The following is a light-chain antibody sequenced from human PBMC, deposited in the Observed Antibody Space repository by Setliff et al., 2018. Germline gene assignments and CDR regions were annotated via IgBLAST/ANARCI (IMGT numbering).Light chain of an antibody. J-gene: IGLJ1*01. V-gene: IGLV2-14*03. CDR2: DVI. CDR3: FSYTSSSSYG. CDR1: SSDVGGYDY. Sequence: QSALAQPASVSGSPGQSITISCTGSSSDVGGYDYVSWYQHHPGRAPKFMIYDVIKRPSGVSNRFSGSKSGNTASLTISGLQAEDEADYYCFSYTSSSSYGVGSGTKV.